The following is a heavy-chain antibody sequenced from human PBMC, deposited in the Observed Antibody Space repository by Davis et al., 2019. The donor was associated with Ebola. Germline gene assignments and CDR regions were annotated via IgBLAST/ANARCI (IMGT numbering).Heavy chain of an antibody. CDR3: ARDSTTVVSQKQFDY. V-gene: IGHV3-48*02. Sequence: GESLKISCAASGFTFSTYSMNWVRQAPGKGLEWVSYISSSSRTIYYADSVKGRFTISRDNAKNSLYLQMNSLRDEDTAVYYCARDSTTVVSQKQFDYWGQGTLVTVSS. J-gene: IGHJ4*02. D-gene: IGHD4-23*01. CDR2: ISSSSRTI. CDR1: GFTFSTYS.